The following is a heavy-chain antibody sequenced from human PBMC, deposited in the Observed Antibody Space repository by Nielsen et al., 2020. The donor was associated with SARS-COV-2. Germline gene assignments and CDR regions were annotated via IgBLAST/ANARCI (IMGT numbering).Heavy chain of an antibody. D-gene: IGHD5-18*01. J-gene: IGHJ2*01. V-gene: IGHV4-4*07. CDR3: ARDPGYSYHWYFDL. CDR1: GGSLTNFY. Sequence: SETLSLTCNVSGGSLTNFYWSWIRQPAGKGLEWIGRIFISGSTHYNPSLKSRVTISVDTSKNQFSLKLSSVTAADTAVYFCARDPGYSYHWYFDLWGRGTLVTVSS. CDR2: IFISGST.